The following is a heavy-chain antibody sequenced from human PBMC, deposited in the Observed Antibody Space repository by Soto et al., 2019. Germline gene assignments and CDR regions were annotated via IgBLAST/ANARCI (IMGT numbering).Heavy chain of an antibody. J-gene: IGHJ4*02. V-gene: IGHV3-30*18. D-gene: IGHD3-10*01. CDR2: ISYDGSNK. CDR1: GFTFSSYG. Sequence: GGSLRLSCAASGFTFSSYGMHWVRQAPGKGLEWVAVISYDGSNKYYADSVKGRFTISRDNSKNTLYLQMNSLRAEDTAVYYCAKDLDYGSGSYYNGFDYRGQGSLVTGSS. CDR3: AKDLDYGSGSYYNGFDY.